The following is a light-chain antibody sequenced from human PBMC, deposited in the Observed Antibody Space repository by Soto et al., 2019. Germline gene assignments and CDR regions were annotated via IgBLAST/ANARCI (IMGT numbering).Light chain of an antibody. V-gene: IGLV1-44*01. Sequence: QSVLTQPPSASGTPGQRVTISCSGSSPNIGSNTVNWYQQLTGTAPKLLIYSNNQRPSGVPDRFSGSKSGTSASLAISGLQSEDEADYYCAAWDDSRNGYVFGTGTKLTVL. J-gene: IGLJ1*01. CDR1: SPNIGSNT. CDR3: AAWDDSRNGYV. CDR2: SNN.